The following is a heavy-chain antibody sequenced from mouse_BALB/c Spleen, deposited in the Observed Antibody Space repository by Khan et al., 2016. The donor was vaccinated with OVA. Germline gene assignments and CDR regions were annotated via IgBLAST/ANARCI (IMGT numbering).Heavy chain of an antibody. CDR1: GYSITSGYG. V-gene: IGHV3-2*02. D-gene: IGHD1-2*01. CDR2: ISYSGST. Sequence: EVQLQESGPGLVKPSQSLSLTCTVTGYSITSGYGWNWIRQFPGNKVEWMGYISYSGSTNYNPSLKSRIPITRDTSKNQFFLQLNSVTTDATATYYCARTARINYWGQGTTLTVSS. CDR3: ARTARINY. J-gene: IGHJ2*01.